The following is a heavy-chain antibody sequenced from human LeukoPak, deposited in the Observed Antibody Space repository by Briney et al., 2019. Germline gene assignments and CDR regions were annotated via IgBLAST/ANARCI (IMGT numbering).Heavy chain of an antibody. J-gene: IGHJ4*02. Sequence: GGSLRLSCAASGFTFSSYAMHWVRQAPGKGLEWVAVISYDGSNKYYADSVKGRFTIFRDNAKNSLYLQMNSLRAEDTAVFYCARGFLDYWGQGTLVTVSS. CDR3: ARGFLDY. CDR2: ISYDGSNK. CDR1: GFTFSSYA. V-gene: IGHV3-30*04.